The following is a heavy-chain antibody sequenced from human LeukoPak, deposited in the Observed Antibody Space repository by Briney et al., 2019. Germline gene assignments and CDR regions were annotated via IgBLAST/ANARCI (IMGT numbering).Heavy chain of an antibody. CDR3: ARDGGIIRFGGQDV. CDR1: GFTFGDYA. D-gene: IGHD3-16*01. Sequence: GGSLRLSCTASGFTFGDYAMSWVRQAPGKGLEWVANMNRDGSEKNYVDSMKGRITISRDNAKNSLYLQMNSLRVEDTAVYYCARDGGIIRFGGQDVWGQGTTVTVS. J-gene: IGHJ6*02. CDR2: MNRDGSEK. V-gene: IGHV3-7*01.